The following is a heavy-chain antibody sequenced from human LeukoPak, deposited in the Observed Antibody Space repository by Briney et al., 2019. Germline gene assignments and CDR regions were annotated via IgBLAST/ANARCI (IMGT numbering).Heavy chain of an antibody. Sequence: GGTLRLSCAASGLTFSSYGMSWVRQAPGKGLEWVSAISGSGGSTYYAYSVKGRFTISRDNAKNSLYLQMNSLRAEDTALYYCARPPYYYYMDVWGKGTTVTVSS. CDR2: ISGSGGST. CDR1: GLTFSSYG. CDR3: ARPPYYYYMDV. J-gene: IGHJ6*03. V-gene: IGHV3-23*01.